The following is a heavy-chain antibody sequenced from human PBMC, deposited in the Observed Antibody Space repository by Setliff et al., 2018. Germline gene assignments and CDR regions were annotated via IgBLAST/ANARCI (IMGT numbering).Heavy chain of an antibody. Sequence: SETLSLTCAVYGGSISGYYWSWIRQPPGKGLEWIGEINHSGSTNYNPSLKSRVTISVDTSKNQFSLKLSSVTAADTAVYYCAKGPDSSGYQGWFDPWGQGTLVTVSS. CDR3: AKGPDSSGYQGWFDP. CDR2: INHSGST. J-gene: IGHJ5*02. V-gene: IGHV4-34*01. D-gene: IGHD3-22*01. CDR1: GGSISGYY.